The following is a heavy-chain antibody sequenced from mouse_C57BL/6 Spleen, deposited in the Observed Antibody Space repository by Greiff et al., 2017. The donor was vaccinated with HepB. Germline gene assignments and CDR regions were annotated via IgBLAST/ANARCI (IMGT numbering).Heavy chain of an antibody. J-gene: IGHJ4*01. D-gene: IGHD1-1*01. CDR1: GFTFSSYG. CDR3: ARQNDYYGSSSAMDY. V-gene: IGHV5-6*01. CDR2: ISSGGSYT. Sequence: EVKVVESGGDLVKPGGSLKLSCAASGFTFSSYGMSWVRQTPDKRLEWVATISSGGSYTYYPDSVKGRFTISRDNAKNTLYLQMSSLKSEDTAMYYCARQNDYYGSSSAMDYWGQGTSVTVSS.